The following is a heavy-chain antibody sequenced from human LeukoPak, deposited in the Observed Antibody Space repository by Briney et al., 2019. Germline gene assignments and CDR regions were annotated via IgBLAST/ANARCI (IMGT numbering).Heavy chain of an antibody. CDR2: INGSGGRI. D-gene: IGHD3-22*01. Sequence: HTGGSLRLSCAASGFTFSSYAMSWVRQAPGKGLEWVSAINGSGGRIYYADSVKGRFTISRDNSKNTLYLQMNSLRAEDTAVYYCARDVYYYDSSGQEDHDAFDIWGQGTMVTVSS. V-gene: IGHV3-23*01. J-gene: IGHJ3*02. CDR3: ARDVYYYDSSGQEDHDAFDI. CDR1: GFTFSSYA.